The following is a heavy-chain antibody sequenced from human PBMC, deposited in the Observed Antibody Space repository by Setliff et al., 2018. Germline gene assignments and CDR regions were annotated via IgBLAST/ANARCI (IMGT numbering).Heavy chain of an antibody. CDR1: GYTFINYD. D-gene: IGHD4-4*01. J-gene: IGHJ6*03. CDR2: MNPNSGNT. CDR3: ARADYIRYFYMDA. V-gene: IGHV1-8*01. Sequence: ASVKVSCKASGYTFINYDINWVRQATGQGLEWMGWMNPNSGNTGYAQKFQGRVTMTRNTSISTAYMELSSLRSDDTAVYYCARADYIRYFYMDAWGKGTMVTVSS.